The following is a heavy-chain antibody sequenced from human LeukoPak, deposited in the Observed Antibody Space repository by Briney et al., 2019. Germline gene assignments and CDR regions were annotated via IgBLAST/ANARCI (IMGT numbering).Heavy chain of an antibody. CDR2: INPNSGGT. Sequence: ASVKVSCKASGYTFTGYYMHWVRQAPGQGLEWMGWINPNSGGTNYAQKFQGRVTMTRDTSISTAYREMSRLRAYDPAGYYCARDGYCRGDCPGLFFGWGQGPLVTVSS. J-gene: IGHJ4*02. V-gene: IGHV1-2*02. CDR3: ARDGYCRGDCPGLFFG. CDR1: GYTFTGYY. D-gene: IGHD2-21*02.